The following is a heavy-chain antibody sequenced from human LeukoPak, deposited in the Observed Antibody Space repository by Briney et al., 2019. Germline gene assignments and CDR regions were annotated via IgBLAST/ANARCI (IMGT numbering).Heavy chain of an antibody. V-gene: IGHV3-23*02. Sequence: GGSLRLSWAPSGFTFSSYSINWVRQAPGQGLGWVSAMGGSGDKIYYEDPVRGGFTISRETAKNTVNLQMNRMRDEDTAVYYCVKDGSNYQGDYWGQGTLVTVSS. CDR2: MGGSGDKI. J-gene: IGHJ4*02. D-gene: IGHD4-11*01. CDR3: VKDGSNYQGDY. CDR1: GFTFSSYS.